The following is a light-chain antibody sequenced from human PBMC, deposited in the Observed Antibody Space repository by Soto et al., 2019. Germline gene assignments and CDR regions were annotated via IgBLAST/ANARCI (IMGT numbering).Light chain of an antibody. CDR2: EVS. CDR1: SSDVGGYNY. J-gene: IGLJ1*01. CDR3: SSYTSSDTHV. V-gene: IGLV2-14*01. Sequence: QSALTQPASVSGSPGQSITISCTGTSSDVGGYNYVSWYQQHPGEAPKLMIYEVSNQPSGVSNRFSGSKSGNTASLTISGLQAVDEADYYCSSYTSSDTHVFGTGTKLTVL.